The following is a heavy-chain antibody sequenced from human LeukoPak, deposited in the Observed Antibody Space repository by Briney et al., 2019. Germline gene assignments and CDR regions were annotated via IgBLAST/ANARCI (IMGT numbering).Heavy chain of an antibody. CDR1: GYTFTSYG. CDR3: ARVASTTRRHDVFDI. CDR2: INPNSGGT. V-gene: IGHV1-2*02. J-gene: IGHJ3*02. Sequence: EASVKVSCKASGYTFTSYGISWVRQAPGQGLEWMGWINPNSGGTNSAQKFQGRVTMTRDTSISTAYMELSRLRSDDTAVYYCARVASTTRRHDVFDIWGQGTMVIVSS. D-gene: IGHD1-1*01.